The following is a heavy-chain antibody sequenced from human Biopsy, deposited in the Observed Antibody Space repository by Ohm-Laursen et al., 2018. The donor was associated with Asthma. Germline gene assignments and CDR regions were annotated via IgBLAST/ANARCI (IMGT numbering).Heavy chain of an antibody. Sequence: RSLRLSCTAPGFTFSEHGMHWVRQAPGKGLEWVAVIWHDGKNEYYADSVKGRFTISKDNAKNSLYLQMNSLGAEDTARYYCAKVAGTYYYDSTGYPGVDYWGQGTPVTVSS. J-gene: IGHJ4*02. D-gene: IGHD3-22*01. CDR3: AKVAGTYYYDSTGYPGVDY. V-gene: IGHV3-33*03. CDR1: GFTFSEHG. CDR2: IWHDGKNE.